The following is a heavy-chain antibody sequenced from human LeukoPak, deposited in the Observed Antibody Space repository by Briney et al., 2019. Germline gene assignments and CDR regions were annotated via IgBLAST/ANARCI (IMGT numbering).Heavy chain of an antibody. CDR3: ARGGTTLVLIGNFFDY. V-gene: IGHV1-2*02. D-gene: IGHD1-20*01. J-gene: IGHJ4*01. CDR1: GYTFSDRY. Sequence: GASVKVSCKTSGYTFSDRYIYWMRQAPGQGLEWMGWINPNGGIDLAQKFQDRVTMTSDTSVNTAYLEVWRLSVDDTAVYYCARGGTTLVLIGNFFDYWGQGSLVTVSS. CDR2: INPNGGI.